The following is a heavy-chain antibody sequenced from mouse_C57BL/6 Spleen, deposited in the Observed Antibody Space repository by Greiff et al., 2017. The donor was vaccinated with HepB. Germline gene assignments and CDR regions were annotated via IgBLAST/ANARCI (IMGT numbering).Heavy chain of an antibody. CDR2: IDPETGGT. CDR1: GYTFTDYE. Sequence: QVQLQQSGAELVRPGASVTLSCKASGYTFTDYEMHWVKQTPVHGLEWIGAIDPETGGTAYNQKFKGKAILTADKSSSTAYMELRSLTSEDSAVYYCTPIYYDYLYYAMDYWGQGTSVTVSS. V-gene: IGHV1-15*01. J-gene: IGHJ4*01. CDR3: TPIYYDYLYYAMDY. D-gene: IGHD2-4*01.